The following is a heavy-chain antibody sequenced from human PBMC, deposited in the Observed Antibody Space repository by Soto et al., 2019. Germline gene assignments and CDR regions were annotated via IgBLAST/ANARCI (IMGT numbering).Heavy chain of an antibody. Sequence: SETLSLTCTVSGGSIGSNIYLWSWIRQPPEKGLEWIGSFYYSGSPYYNPSLRSRVTISADTSKNQFSLKLSSVTAADTAVYFCARHASRSRRWDYWGLGTLVTVSS. D-gene: IGHD3-16*01. CDR1: GGSIGSNIYL. CDR3: ARHASRSRRWDY. J-gene: IGHJ4*02. CDR2: FYYSGSP. V-gene: IGHV4-39*01.